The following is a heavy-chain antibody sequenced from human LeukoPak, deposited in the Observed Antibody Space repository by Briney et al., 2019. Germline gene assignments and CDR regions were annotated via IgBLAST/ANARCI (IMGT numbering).Heavy chain of an antibody. CDR3: ARLLGYCSGGSCYWGDAFDI. CDR1: GYTFTGYY. V-gene: IGHV1-2*02. Sequence: ASVKVSCKASGYTFTGYYMHWVRQAPGQGLEWMGWINPNSGGTNYAQKFQGRVTMTRDTSISTAYMELSRLRSDDTAVYYCARLLGYCSGGSCYWGDAFDIWGQGTMVTVSS. J-gene: IGHJ3*02. D-gene: IGHD2-15*01. CDR2: INPNSGGT.